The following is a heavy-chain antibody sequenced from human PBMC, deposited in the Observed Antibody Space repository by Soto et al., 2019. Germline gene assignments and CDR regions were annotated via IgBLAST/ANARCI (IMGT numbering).Heavy chain of an antibody. CDR3: AGGESGGRRYYYYYMDV. CDR2: ISAYNGNT. CDR1: GYTFTSYG. Sequence: ASVKVSCKASGYTFTSYGISWVRQAPGQGLEWMGWISAYNGNTNYAQKLQGRVTMTTDTSTSTAYMELRSLRSDDTAVYYCAGGESGGRRYYYYYMDVWGKGTTVTVSS. D-gene: IGHD2-15*01. J-gene: IGHJ6*03. V-gene: IGHV1-18*01.